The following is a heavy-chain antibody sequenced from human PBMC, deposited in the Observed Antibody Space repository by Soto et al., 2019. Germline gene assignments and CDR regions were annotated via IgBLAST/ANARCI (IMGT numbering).Heavy chain of an antibody. CDR3: ARSDIVLVPAAIGMDV. J-gene: IGHJ6*02. V-gene: IGHV1-8*01. CDR2: MNPNSGNT. D-gene: IGHD2-2*01. CDR1: GYTFTTYD. Sequence: EASVKVSCKASGYTFTTYDINWVRQATGQGLEWMGWMNPNSGNTGYAQKFQGRVTMTRNTSISTAYMELSSLRSEDTAVYYCARSDIVLVPAAIGMDVWGQGTTVTVSS.